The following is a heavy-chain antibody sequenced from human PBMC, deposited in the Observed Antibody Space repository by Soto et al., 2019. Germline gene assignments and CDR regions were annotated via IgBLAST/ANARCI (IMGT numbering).Heavy chain of an antibody. CDR1: GFTFSSYS. V-gene: IGHV3-21*01. Sequence: EVQLVESGGGLVKPGGSLRLSCAASGFTFSSYSMNWVRQAPGKGLEWVSSISSSSSYIYYADSVKGRFTISRDNAKNSLYLQMNSLRAEDTAVYYCARAPDYYDSSGYHDAFDIWGQGTMVTVSS. J-gene: IGHJ3*02. CDR2: ISSSSSYI. CDR3: ARAPDYYDSSGYHDAFDI. D-gene: IGHD3-22*01.